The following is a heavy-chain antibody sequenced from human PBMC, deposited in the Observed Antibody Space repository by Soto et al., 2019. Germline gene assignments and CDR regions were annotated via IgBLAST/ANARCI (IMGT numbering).Heavy chain of an antibody. CDR3: ARDLGTGYDSGDY. CDR2: IIPLFGST. V-gene: IGHV1-69*12. CDR1: GDIFSGYS. D-gene: IGHD5-12*01. Sequence: QVQLVQSGAEVKKPGSSVKVSCTASGDIFSGYSISWVRQAPGQGLEWMGGIIPLFGSTNYAPKFQGRVTITAAQSTNTGYMELSSLKSVDTAAYYCARDLGTGYDSGDYWGQGTLVTVSS. J-gene: IGHJ4*02.